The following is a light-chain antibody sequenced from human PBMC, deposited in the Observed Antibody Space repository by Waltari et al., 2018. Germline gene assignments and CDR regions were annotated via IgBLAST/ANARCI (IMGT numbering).Light chain of an antibody. J-gene: IGLJ3*02. CDR2: EGY. V-gene: IGLV2-23*01. CDR3: CSYAALNIWL. Sequence: QSALTQPASVSGSPGQSITISCTGISSDVGRYKFVSWYQQHPGKAPKPLIYEGYKRPSGVSNRFSGSKSGNTASLTISGLQSEDEADYYCCSYAALNIWLFGGGTKLTVL. CDR1: SSDVGRYKF.